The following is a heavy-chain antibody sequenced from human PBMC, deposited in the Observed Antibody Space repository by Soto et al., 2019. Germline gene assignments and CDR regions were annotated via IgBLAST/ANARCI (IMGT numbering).Heavy chain of an antibody. CDR2: IYHSGST. CDR1: GYSISSGYY. CDR3: ASSLELLGFDP. D-gene: IGHD1-7*01. V-gene: IGHV4-38-2*01. Sequence: PSETLSLTCAVSGYSISSGYYWGWIRQPPGKGLEWIGSIYHSGSTYYNPSLKSRVTISVDTSKNQFSLKLSSVTAADTAVYYCASSLELLGFDPWGKGTLVTVSS. J-gene: IGHJ5*02.